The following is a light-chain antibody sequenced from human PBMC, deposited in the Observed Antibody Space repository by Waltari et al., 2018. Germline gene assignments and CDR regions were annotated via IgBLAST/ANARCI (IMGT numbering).Light chain of an antibody. V-gene: IGKV3-20*01. Sequence: EIVLTQSPGSLSSSPGERVTLSCRASHIVSRALAWYQQKPGQAPRLLIFGASSRATGIPDRFSGSGSETDFSLTISRLEPEDFAVYYCQHYVRLPATFGRGTKVEIK. J-gene: IGKJ1*01. CDR3: QHYVRLPAT. CDR1: HIVSRA. CDR2: GAS.